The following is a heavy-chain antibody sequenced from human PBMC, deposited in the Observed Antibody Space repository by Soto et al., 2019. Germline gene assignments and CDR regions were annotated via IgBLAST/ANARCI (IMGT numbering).Heavy chain of an antibody. D-gene: IGHD2-2*01. CDR2: IIPIFGTA. CDR3: ARVIVVVPAALGYYYGMDV. Sequence: GASVKVSCKASGGTFSSYTISWVRQAPGQGLEWMGGIIPIFGTANYAQKFQGRVTITADESTSTAYMELSSLRSEDTAVYYCARVIVVVPAALGYYYGMDVWGQGTTVTVSS. J-gene: IGHJ6*02. CDR1: GGTFSSYT. V-gene: IGHV1-69*13.